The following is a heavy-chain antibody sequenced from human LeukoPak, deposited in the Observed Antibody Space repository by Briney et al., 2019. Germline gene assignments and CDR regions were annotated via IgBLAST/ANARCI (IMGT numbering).Heavy chain of an antibody. CDR1: GGSISHYY. J-gene: IGHJ4*02. CDR3: ARGGSSSWYGTFDY. Sequence: SETLSLTCSVSGGSISHYYWSWIRQPAGKGLEWIGRIYTSGSTNYNPSLKSRVTISVDTSKNQFSLKLSSVTAADTAVYYCARGGSSSWYGTFDYWGQGTLVTVSS. CDR2: IYTSGST. D-gene: IGHD6-13*01. V-gene: IGHV4-4*07.